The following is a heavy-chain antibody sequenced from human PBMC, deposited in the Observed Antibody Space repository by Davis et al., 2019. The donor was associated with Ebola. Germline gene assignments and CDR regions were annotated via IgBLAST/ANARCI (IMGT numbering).Heavy chain of an antibody. D-gene: IGHD5-24*01. CDR1: GGSISSYY. Sequence: MPSETLSLTCTVSGGSISSYYWGWIRQPPGKGLEWIGSIYYSGSTYYNPSLKSRVTISVDTSKNQFSLKLSSVTAADTAVYYCARRARKMATGIDYWGQGTLVTVSS. J-gene: IGHJ4*02. V-gene: IGHV4-39*01. CDR2: IYYSGST. CDR3: ARRARKMATGIDY.